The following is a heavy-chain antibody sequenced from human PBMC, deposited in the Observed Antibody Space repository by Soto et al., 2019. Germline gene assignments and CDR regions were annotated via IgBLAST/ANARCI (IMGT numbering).Heavy chain of an antibody. CDR2: IYYSGTT. J-gene: IGHJ4*02. Sequence: QVQLQESGPGLVQPSQTLSLTCTVSGDSISSGDYYWSWVRQSPGKGLEWIGCIYYSGTTYHNPSLETRLTMSVDTFKNQFSLRLSSVTAADTAMYFCARDFKRYSSSPGPLEYWCQGTLVTVSS. CDR1: GDSISSGDYY. D-gene: IGHD6-6*01. V-gene: IGHV4-30-4*01. CDR3: ARDFKRYSSSPGPLEY.